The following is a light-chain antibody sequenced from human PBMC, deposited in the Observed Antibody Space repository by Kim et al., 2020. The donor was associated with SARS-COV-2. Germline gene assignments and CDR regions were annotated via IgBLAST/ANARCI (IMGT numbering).Light chain of an antibody. CDR2: GAS. V-gene: IGKV1-27*01. CDR1: QGIGNY. CDR3: QKCDRAPYT. J-gene: IGKJ2*01. Sequence: DIQMTQSPSLLSASVGDRVTITCRASQGIGNYVAWYQQKPGKVPELLIYGASTLRSGVPSRFSGTGSGTDFTLTISSLQPDDFATYLCQKCDRAPYTFGQGTKLEI.